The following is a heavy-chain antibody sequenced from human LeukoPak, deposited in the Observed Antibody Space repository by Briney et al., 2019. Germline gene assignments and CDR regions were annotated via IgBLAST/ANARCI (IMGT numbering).Heavy chain of an antibody. J-gene: IGHJ4*02. D-gene: IGHD2-2*01. Sequence: SQTLSLTCTVSGGSISSGGYYWSWIRQPPGKGLEWIGYIYHSGSTYYNPSLKSRVTISVDRSKNQFSLKLRSVTAADTAVYYCARLGPAATGGGYWGQGTLVTVSS. CDR2: IYHSGST. V-gene: IGHV4-30-2*01. CDR1: GGSISSGGYY. CDR3: ARLGPAATGGGY.